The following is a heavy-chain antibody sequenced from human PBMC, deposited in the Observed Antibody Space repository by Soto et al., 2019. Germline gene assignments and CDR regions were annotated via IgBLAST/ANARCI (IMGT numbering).Heavy chain of an antibody. CDR1: GFTFSSYA. V-gene: IGHV3-23*01. J-gene: IGHJ4*02. CDR3: AKDQGYGDYTYFDY. CDR2: ISSSGGST. Sequence: EVQLLESGGGLVQPGGSRRLSCAASGFTFSSYAMSWVRQAPGKGLEWVSAISSSGGSTYYADSVKGRFTISRDNSKNTLYLQMHSLRAEDTAVYYCAKDQGYGDYTYFDYWGQGTLVTVSS. D-gene: IGHD4-17*01.